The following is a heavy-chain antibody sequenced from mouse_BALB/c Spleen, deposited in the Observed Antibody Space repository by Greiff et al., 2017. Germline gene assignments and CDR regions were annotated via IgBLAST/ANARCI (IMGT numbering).Heavy chain of an antibody. D-gene: IGHD2-9*01. CDR2: IDPANGNT. J-gene: IGHJ3*01. CDR1: GFNIKDTY. CDR3: ARAYNGYEGAWFAY. Sequence: EVQLQQSGAELVKPGASVKLSCTASGFNIKDTYMHWVKQRPEQGLEWIGRIDPANGNTKYDPKFQGKATITADTSSNTAYLQLSSLTSEDTAVYYCARAYNGYEGAWFAYWGQGTLVTVSA. V-gene: IGHV14-3*02.